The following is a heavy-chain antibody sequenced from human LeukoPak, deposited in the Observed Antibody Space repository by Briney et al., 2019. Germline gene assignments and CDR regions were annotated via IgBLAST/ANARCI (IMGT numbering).Heavy chain of an antibody. CDR2: ISYDGSKK. CDR1: GFNFSAYG. Sequence: PGRSLRLSCAASGFNFSAYGMHWVRQAPGKGLEWVAVISYDGSKKYYVDSVKGRFTVSRDNSKNTLYLQMNFLRTEDTAIYYCAKDNMVRAIDYWGQGTLVTVSS. CDR3: AKDNMVRAIDY. V-gene: IGHV3-30*18. D-gene: IGHD3-10*01. J-gene: IGHJ4*02.